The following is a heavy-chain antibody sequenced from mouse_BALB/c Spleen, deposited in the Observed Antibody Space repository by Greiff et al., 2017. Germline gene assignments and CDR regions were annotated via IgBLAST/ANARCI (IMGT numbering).Heavy chain of an antibody. Sequence: VQLKESGPELVKPGASVKISCKASGYSFTGYFMNWVKQSHGKSLEWIGRINPYNGDTFYNQKFKGKATLTVDKSSSTAHMELLSLTSEDSAVYYCARRIYYYGSSRDWYFDVWGAGTTVTVSS. J-gene: IGHJ1*01. CDR3: ARRIYYYGSSRDWYFDV. D-gene: IGHD1-1*01. CDR2: INPYNGDT. CDR1: GYSFTGYF. V-gene: IGHV1-37*01.